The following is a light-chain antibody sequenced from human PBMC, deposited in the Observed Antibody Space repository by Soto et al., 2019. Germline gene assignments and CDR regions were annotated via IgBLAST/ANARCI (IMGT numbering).Light chain of an antibody. CDR2: DAS. Sequence: DIQMTQSPSSLSASVGDRVTITCQASHDINKYLNWYQEKPGKAPKLLIYDASNLQTGVPSRFSGSGSGTHFTFTISSLQPEDIATYYCPRYDSLPPTFGQGTRLDIK. J-gene: IGKJ5*01. CDR1: HDINKY. CDR3: PRYDSLPPT. V-gene: IGKV1-33*01.